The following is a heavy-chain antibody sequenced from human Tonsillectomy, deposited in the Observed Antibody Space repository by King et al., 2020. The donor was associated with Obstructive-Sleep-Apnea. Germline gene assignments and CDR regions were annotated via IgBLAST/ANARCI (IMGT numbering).Heavy chain of an antibody. CDR1: GFTFSSYG. CDR2: INTRGTT. D-gene: IGHD3-10*01. CDR3: AKEGGGSGVYWVDS. Sequence: VQLVESGGGMVQPGGSLRLSCAASGFTFSSYGISWFRQAPGKGLEWVSAINTRGTTFYAGSVRGRFSISRDNSKYTVNLQVNSLGAEDTALYYCAKEGGGSGVYWVDSWGQGTLVTVSS. V-gene: IGHV3-23*04. J-gene: IGHJ4*02.